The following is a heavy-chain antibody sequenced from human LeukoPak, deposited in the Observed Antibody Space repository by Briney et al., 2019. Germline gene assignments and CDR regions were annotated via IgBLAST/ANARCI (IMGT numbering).Heavy chain of an antibody. D-gene: IGHD2-21*01. V-gene: IGHV4-39*01. CDR2: TTYSGST. Sequence: PSETLSLTCTVSGGSISSSNYHWVWIRQPPGKGLEGIVSTTYSGSTWYNPSLKSRVTTSVDTSKNQFSLKLYSVTDADTAVYPCARTRDFAAPGFDPWGQGTLVTVSS. CDR3: ARTRDFAAPGFDP. CDR1: GGSISSSNYH. J-gene: IGHJ5*02.